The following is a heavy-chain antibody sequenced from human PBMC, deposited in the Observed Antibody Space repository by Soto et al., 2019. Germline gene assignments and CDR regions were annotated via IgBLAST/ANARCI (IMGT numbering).Heavy chain of an antibody. V-gene: IGHV3-74*01. D-gene: IGHD5-18*01. CDR2: INSDGTST. CDR1: GFTFSRHW. J-gene: IGHJ4*01. CDR3: ASPYTATTHDELHS. Sequence: EVQLVESGGGLVQPGGSLRLSCAASGFTFSRHWMNWVRQAPGKGLVWVSRINSDGTSTNYADSVKGRFTISRDNAKNTMYLQMNCLRGEDTAVYHSASPYTATTHDELHSWGHGTLVTVSS.